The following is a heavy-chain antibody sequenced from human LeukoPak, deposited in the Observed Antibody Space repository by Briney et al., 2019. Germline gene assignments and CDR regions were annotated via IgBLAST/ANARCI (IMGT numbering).Heavy chain of an antibody. CDR3: ARVRAVAGIRYWYFDL. CDR1: GFTVSSNY. V-gene: IGHV3-53*01. J-gene: IGHJ2*01. Sequence: GGSLRLSCAASGFTVSSNYMSWVRQAPGKGLEWVSVIYSGGSTYYADSVKGRFTISRDNSKNTLYLQMNSLRAEDTAVYYCARVRAVAGIRYWYFDLWGRGNLVTVSS. D-gene: IGHD6-19*01. CDR2: IYSGGST.